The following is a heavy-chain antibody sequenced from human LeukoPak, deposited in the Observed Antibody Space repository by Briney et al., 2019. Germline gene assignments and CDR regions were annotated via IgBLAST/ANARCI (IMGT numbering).Heavy chain of an antibody. J-gene: IGHJ4*02. CDR1: GFTFSHYA. D-gene: IGHD4-17*01. CDR3: AKADYGERSVDH. Sequence: QRGGSHRLSCAASGFTFSHYAIHWVRQAPGKGLEWVAVISDDESDKHYADSVKGRFTISRDNSKNTLHLQMNSLRAEDTAVYYCAKADYGERSVDHWGQGTPVTVSS. CDR2: ISDDESDK. V-gene: IGHV3-30*18.